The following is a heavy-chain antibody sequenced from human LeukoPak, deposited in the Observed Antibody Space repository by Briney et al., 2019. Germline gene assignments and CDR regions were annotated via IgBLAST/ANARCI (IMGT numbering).Heavy chain of an antibody. Sequence: GGSLRLSCAASGFTFSTYAMSWVRQAPGKGLEWVSAISSSGGSTYCTDSVKGRFTISRDKSKNTLYLQMNSLRAEDTAVYYCTRVIGGNYGGDSWGQGTLVTVSS. CDR3: TRVIGGNYGGDS. D-gene: IGHD4-23*01. CDR1: GFTFSTYA. CDR2: ISSSGGST. V-gene: IGHV3-23*01. J-gene: IGHJ4*02.